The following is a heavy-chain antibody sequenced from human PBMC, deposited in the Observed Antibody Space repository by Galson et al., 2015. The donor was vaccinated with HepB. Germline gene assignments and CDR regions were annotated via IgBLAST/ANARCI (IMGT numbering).Heavy chain of an antibody. CDR3: AILAHDFYGDYG. CDR1: GFTFSSYS. Sequence: SLRLSCAASGFTFSSYSMNWVRQAPGKGLEWVSSISSSSSYIYYADSVKGRFTISRDNAKNSLYLQMNSLRAEDTAVYYCAILAHDFYGDYGWGQGTLVTVSS. D-gene: IGHD4-17*01. CDR2: ISSSSSYI. J-gene: IGHJ4*02. V-gene: IGHV3-21*01.